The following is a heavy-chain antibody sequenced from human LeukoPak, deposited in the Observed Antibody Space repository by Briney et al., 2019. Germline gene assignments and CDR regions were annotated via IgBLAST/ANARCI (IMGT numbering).Heavy chain of an antibody. CDR1: GFTVSSNY. CDR3: ARARDGSSSYGVLGY. Sequence: PGGSLRPSCAASGFTVSSNYMSWVRQAPGKGLEWVSVIYSGGSTYYADSVKGRFTISRDNSKNTLYLQMNSLRAEDTAVYYCARARDGSSSYGVLGYWGQGTLVTVSS. CDR2: IYSGGST. J-gene: IGHJ4*02. D-gene: IGHD6-13*01. V-gene: IGHV3-53*01.